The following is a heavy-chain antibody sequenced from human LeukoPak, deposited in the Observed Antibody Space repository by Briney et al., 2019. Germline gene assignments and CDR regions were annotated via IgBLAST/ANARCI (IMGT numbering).Heavy chain of an antibody. V-gene: IGHV4-34*01. J-gene: IGHJ6*02. CDR1: GGSFSGYY. CDR2: INHSGST. D-gene: IGHD3-22*01. CDR3: ARMYYYDSSSPYYYYYGMDV. Sequence: SETLSLTCAVYGGSFSGYYWSWIRQPPGKGLEWIGEINHSGSTNYNPSLKSRVTISVDTSKNQFSLKLSSVTAADTAVYYCARMYYYDSSSPYYYYYGMDVWGQGTTVTVSS.